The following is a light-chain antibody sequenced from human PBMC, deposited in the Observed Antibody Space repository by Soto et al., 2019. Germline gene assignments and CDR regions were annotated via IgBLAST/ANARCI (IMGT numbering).Light chain of an antibody. CDR2: DAS. V-gene: IGKV3-20*01. J-gene: IGKJ2*01. CDR3: LQYGSSPRT. Sequence: EIVLTQSPGTLSLSPGERATLSCRASQSVRSNHLAWYQQKPGQAPRLLIYDASSRATGIPDRFSGSGSGTDFTLTISTLEPEDFAVYYCLQYGSSPRTFGRGTKLEI. CDR1: QSVRSNH.